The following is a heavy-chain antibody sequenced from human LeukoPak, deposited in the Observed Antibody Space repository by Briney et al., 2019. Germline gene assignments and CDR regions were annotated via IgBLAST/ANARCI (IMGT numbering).Heavy chain of an antibody. CDR1: GFTFSSYS. D-gene: IGHD3-9*01. CDR2: ISSSSSTI. V-gene: IGHV3-48*02. CDR3: ARVYDKGYPSNYYYYGMDV. J-gene: IGHJ6*02. Sequence: HPGGSLRVSCAASGFTFSSYSMNWVRQAPGKGLEWVSYISSSSSTIYYADSVKGRFTISRDNAKNSLYLQMNSLRDEDTAVYYCARVYDKGYPSNYYYYGMDVWGQGTTVTVSS.